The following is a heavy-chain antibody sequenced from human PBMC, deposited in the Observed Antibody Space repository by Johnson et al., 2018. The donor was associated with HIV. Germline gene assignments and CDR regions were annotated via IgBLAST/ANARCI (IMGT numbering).Heavy chain of an antibody. J-gene: IGHJ3*02. Sequence: QVQLVESGGDLVKPGGSLRLSCAASGFTFRDYYMSWIRQAPGKGLEWVSYISSSGTTIYSADSVQGRFTTSRDNAKNSLYLQMNSLRAEDTAVYYCARSKDCSVGTCPDAFDIWGQGTLVMVSS. D-gene: IGHD2-15*01. CDR3: ARSKDCSVGTCPDAFDI. CDR2: ISSSGTTI. V-gene: IGHV3-11*04. CDR1: GFTFRDYY.